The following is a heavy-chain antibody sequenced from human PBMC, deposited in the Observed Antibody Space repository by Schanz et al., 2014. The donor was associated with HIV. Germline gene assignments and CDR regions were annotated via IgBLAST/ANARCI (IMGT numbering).Heavy chain of an antibody. CDR3: ARRRGWGSYRYFPYGLDV. V-gene: IGHV1-18*01. D-gene: IGHD3-16*02. CDR2: INAYNGNT. J-gene: IGHJ6*02. CDR1: GYTFSTYG. Sequence: QVQLVQSGDEVKKPGASVKVSCKASGYTFSTYGISWVRQAPGQGLEWMGWINAYNGNTHYAQKFQGRVTITTDTSTSTAYMELRNLRSDDTAVYYCARRRGWGSYRYFPYGLDVWGQGTTVTVSS.